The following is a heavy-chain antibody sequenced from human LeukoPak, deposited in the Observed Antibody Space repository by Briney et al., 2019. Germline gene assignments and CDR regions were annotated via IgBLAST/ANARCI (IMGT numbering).Heavy chain of an antibody. D-gene: IGHD3-22*01. V-gene: IGHV4-30-4*08. CDR3: ARQVPAYYNDSSGQPLDY. CDR2: IHHSGST. CDR1: GGSISSDYYY. Sequence: SQTLSLTCAVSGGSISSDYYYWSWIRQPPGKGLEWLGYIHHSGSTYSNPSLQSRITISVDTSKNQFSLKLSSVAATDTAVYSCARQVPAYYNDSSGQPLDYWDQETLVTVSS. J-gene: IGHJ4*02.